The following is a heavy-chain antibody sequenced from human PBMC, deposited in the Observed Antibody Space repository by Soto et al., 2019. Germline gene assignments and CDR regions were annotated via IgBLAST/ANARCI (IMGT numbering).Heavy chain of an antibody. D-gene: IGHD6-19*01. V-gene: IGHV1-2*04. CDR3: ARDRGIAVAGDPYYYYGMDV. Sequence: GASVKVSCKASGYTFTGYYMHWVRQAPGQGLEWMGWINPNSGGTNYAQKFQGWVTMTRDTSISTAYMELSRLRSDDTAVYYCARDRGIAVAGDPYYYYGMDVWGQGTTVTVSS. CDR2: INPNSGGT. CDR1: GYTFTGYY. J-gene: IGHJ6*02.